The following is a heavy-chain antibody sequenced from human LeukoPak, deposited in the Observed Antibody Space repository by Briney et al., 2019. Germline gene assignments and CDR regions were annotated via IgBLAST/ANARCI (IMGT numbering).Heavy chain of an antibody. J-gene: IGHJ3*02. CDR1: GFTFNSYT. CDR3: ARAFDI. Sequence: PGGSLRLSCAASGFTFNSYTMNWVRQAPGKGLEWVSYISTSSNIYYADSVKGRFTISRDNAKNSLFLQINSLRLEDTAVYYCARAFDIWGQGTMVTVSS. CDR2: ISTSSNI. V-gene: IGHV3-48*01.